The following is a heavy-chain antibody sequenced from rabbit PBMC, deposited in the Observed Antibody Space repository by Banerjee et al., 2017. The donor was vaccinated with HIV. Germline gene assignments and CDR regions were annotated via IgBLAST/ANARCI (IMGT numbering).Heavy chain of an antibody. CDR2: IWTGSSGNT. V-gene: IGHV1S45*01. CDR3: ARKFNL. Sequence: EESGGDLVKPEGSLTLTCTASGFSFSSYWICWVRQAPGKGLELIACIWTGSSGNTYYATWAKGRFTISKTSSTTVTLQMTSLTAADTATYFCARKFNLWGQGTLVTVS. J-gene: IGHJ4*01. CDR1: GFSFSSYW.